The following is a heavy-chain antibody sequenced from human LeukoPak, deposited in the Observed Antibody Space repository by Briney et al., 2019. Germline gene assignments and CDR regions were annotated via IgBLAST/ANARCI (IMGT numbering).Heavy chain of an antibody. CDR3: ARHGTISSESYFDY. D-gene: IGHD1-14*01. Sequence: SETLSLTRSVSGGSVSSYYWSWIRQSSGKGLEWIGYIHNSGRTNYNPSLKSRVTGFVDTSKNQVSLRLSSVTAADTAVYYCARHGTISSESYFDYWGQGALVTVSS. CDR2: IHNSGRT. J-gene: IGHJ4*02. V-gene: IGHV4-59*08. CDR1: GGSVSSYY.